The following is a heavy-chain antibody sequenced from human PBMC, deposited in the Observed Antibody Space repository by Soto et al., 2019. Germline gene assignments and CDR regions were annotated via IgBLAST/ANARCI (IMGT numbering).Heavy chain of an antibody. CDR2: IYYSGST. J-gene: IGHJ3*02. CDR1: GGSISSGGYY. CDR3: ARTIVVVITPVAFDI. D-gene: IGHD3-22*01. Sequence: SETLSLTCTVSGGSISSGGYYWSWIRQHPGKGLEWIGYIYYSGSTYYNPSLKSRVTISVDTSKNQFSLKLSSVTAPDTAVYYCARTIVVVITPVAFDIWGQGTMVTVSS. V-gene: IGHV4-31*03.